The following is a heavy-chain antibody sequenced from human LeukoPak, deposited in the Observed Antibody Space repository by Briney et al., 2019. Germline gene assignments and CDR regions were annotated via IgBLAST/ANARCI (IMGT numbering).Heavy chain of an antibody. V-gene: IGHV4-59*01. CDR2: IYYSGST. J-gene: IGHJ4*02. CDR1: GGSISSYY. Sequence: PSETLSPTCTVSGGSISSYYWSWIRQPPGKGLEWIGYIYYSGSTNYNPSLKSRVTISVDTSKNQFSLKLSSVTAADTAVYYCARHKYGSGSYFDYWGQGTLVTVSS. CDR3: ARHKYGSGSYFDY. D-gene: IGHD3-10*01.